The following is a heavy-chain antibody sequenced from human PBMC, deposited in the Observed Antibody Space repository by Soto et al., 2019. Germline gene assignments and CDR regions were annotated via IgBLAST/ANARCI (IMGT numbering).Heavy chain of an antibody. CDR3: ASLGAAGSYYGMDV. Sequence: PSETLSLTCTVSGGSISSSSYYWGWIRQPPGKGLEWIGSIYYSGSTYYNPSLKSRVTISVDTSKNQFSLKLSSVTAADTAVYYCASLGAAGSYYGMDVWGQGTTVT. CDR1: GGSISSSSYY. D-gene: IGHD6-13*01. J-gene: IGHJ6*02. CDR2: IYYSGST. V-gene: IGHV4-39*01.